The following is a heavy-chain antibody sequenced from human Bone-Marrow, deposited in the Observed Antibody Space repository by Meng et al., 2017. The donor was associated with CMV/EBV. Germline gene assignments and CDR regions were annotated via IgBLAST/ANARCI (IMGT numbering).Heavy chain of an antibody. J-gene: IGHJ6*02. CDR2: LIPIFGTA. CDR3: ARVRRVRYFDLDYYYGMDV. CDR1: GYTFSSYG. V-gene: IGHV1-69*05. D-gene: IGHD3-9*01. Sequence: SVKVSCKASGYTFSSYGISWVRQAPGQGLEWMGGLIPIFGTANYAQKFQGRVTITTDESTSTAYMELSSLRSEDTAVYYCARVRRVRYFDLDYYYGMDVWGQGTTVTVSS.